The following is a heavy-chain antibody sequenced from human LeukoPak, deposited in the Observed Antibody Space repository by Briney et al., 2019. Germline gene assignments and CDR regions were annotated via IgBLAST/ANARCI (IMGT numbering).Heavy chain of an antibody. CDR3: ARQVGAATHFDY. V-gene: IGHV4-4*09. CDR2: IYTSGST. Sequence: SETLTLTCTVSGCTISSFYWSWIRQPPGKGLEWVGYIYTSGSTNYNPSLKSRVTISVDTSKNQFSLKLSSVTAADTAVYYCARQVGAATHFDYWGQGTLVTVSS. CDR1: GCTISSFY. D-gene: IGHD2-15*01. J-gene: IGHJ4*02.